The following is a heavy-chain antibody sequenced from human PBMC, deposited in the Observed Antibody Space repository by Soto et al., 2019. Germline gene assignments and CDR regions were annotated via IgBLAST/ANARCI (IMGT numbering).Heavy chain of an antibody. V-gene: IGHV3-23*01. CDR1: GFTFSSYA. J-gene: IGHJ6*02. CDR3: AKSPPKYCSGGSCYINYYYYGMDV. D-gene: IGHD2-15*01. CDR2: ISGSAGST. Sequence: EVQLLESGGGLVQPGGSLRLSCAASGFTFSSYAMGWVRQAPGKGLEWVSAISGSAGSTYYADSVKGRFTISRDNSKNTLYLQMNSLRAEDTAVHYCAKSPPKYCSGGSCYINYYYYGMDVWGQGTTVTVSS.